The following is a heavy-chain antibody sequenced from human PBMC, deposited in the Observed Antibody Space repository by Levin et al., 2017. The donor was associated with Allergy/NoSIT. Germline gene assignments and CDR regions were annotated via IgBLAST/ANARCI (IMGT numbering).Heavy chain of an antibody. CDR3: ARDLTFYYDTGGYCPFAY. CDR2: ISSSSSHR. D-gene: IGHD3-22*01. J-gene: IGHJ4*02. V-gene: IGHV3-21*01. CDR1: GFTFSSNS. Sequence: GGSLRLSCAASGFTFSSNSMNWVRQAPGKGLEWVSSISSSSSHRYYADSVKGRFTISRDNAKNSLFLQMNSLRAEDTAMYFCARDLTFYYDTGGYCPFAYWGQGTLVTVSS.